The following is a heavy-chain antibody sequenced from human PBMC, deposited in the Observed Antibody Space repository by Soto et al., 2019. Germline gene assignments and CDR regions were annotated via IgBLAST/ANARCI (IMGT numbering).Heavy chain of an antibody. D-gene: IGHD4-17*01. CDR3: ARGNPWDYGDYHCDY. Sequence: SVKVSCTASGYTITSYGISWVRQAPEQGLEWMGWISAYNGNTNYAQKLQGRVTMTTDTSTSTAYMELRSLRSDDTAVYYCARGNPWDYGDYHCDYWGQGTLVTVSS. CDR2: ISAYNGNT. V-gene: IGHV1-18*01. J-gene: IGHJ4*02. CDR1: GYTITSYG.